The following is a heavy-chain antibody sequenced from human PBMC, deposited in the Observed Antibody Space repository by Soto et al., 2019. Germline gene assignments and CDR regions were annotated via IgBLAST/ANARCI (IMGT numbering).Heavy chain of an antibody. V-gene: IGHV3-48*02. Sequence: GGSLRLSCAASGFTFNTYSMNWVRQTPGKGLEWISFISTNGRTTYYADSVKGRFIISRDNAKNLLFLQMNSLRDEDTAVYHCARDFTETGDFDYWGQGTPVTVSS. J-gene: IGHJ4*02. CDR1: GFTFNTYS. CDR2: ISTNGRTT. CDR3: ARDFTETGDFDY. D-gene: IGHD7-27*01.